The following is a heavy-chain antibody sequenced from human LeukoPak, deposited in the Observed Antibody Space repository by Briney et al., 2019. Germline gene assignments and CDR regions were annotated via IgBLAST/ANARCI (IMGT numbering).Heavy chain of an antibody. D-gene: IGHD7-27*01. J-gene: IGHJ4*02. V-gene: IGHV3-21*06. CDR1: GFTFSNYY. Sequence: GGSLRLSCAVSGFTFSNYYMNWVRQAPGKGLEWISSISGSSSYIFYADSMKGRFIVSRDNAKNSLFLQMNSLRAEDTAVYYCGRAGDYWGQGTLVTVSS. CDR2: ISGSSSYI. CDR3: GRAGDY.